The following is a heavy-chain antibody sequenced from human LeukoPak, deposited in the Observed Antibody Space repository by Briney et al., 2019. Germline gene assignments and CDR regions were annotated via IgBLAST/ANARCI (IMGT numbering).Heavy chain of an antibody. V-gene: IGHV4-59*01. Sequence: SETLSLTCTFSGGSISSYYWSWIRQPPGKGLEWIGYIYYSGSTNYNPSLKSRVTISVDTSKNQFSLKLSSVTAADTAVYYCAREYGDYGIDYWGQGTLVTVSS. CDR2: IYYSGST. J-gene: IGHJ4*02. D-gene: IGHD4-17*01. CDR1: GGSISSYY. CDR3: AREYGDYGIDY.